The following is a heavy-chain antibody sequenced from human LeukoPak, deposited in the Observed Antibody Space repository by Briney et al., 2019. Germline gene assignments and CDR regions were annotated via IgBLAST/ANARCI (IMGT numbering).Heavy chain of an antibody. CDR1: GGSFSEYY. CDR3: AKPGGANWFDP. D-gene: IGHD1-26*01. Sequence: SETLSLTCAVFGGSFSEYYWTWIRQPPGKGLEWIGEINHRGTTNYNPSLKSRVTKSVDTSKNQITLRLSSVTAADTAVYYCAKPGGANWFDPWGQGTLVSVSS. CDR2: INHRGTT. J-gene: IGHJ5*02. V-gene: IGHV4-34*01.